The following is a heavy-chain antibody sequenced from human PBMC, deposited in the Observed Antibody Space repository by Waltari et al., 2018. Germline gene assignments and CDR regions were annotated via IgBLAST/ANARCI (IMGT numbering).Heavy chain of an antibody. J-gene: IGHJ4*02. V-gene: IGHV4-39*07. CDR2: IFYTGTT. Sequence: QLQLQESGPGLVKPSETLSLTCTVSGGSISGSRYYWGWIRQSPGKGLEWIGYIFYTGTTYYNPSLKSRVTISVDTSKNQFSLKLTSVTAADTAVYFCARDIGSHYYFDYWGQGTLVTVSS. CDR3: ARDIGSHYYFDY. D-gene: IGHD1-26*01. CDR1: GGSISGSRYY.